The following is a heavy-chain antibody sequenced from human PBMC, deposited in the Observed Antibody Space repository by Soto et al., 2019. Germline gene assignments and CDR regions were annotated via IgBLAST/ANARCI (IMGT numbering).Heavy chain of an antibody. CDR2: IYHSGST. Sequence: SETLSLTCAVSGGSISSGGYAWSWIRQPPGKGLEWIGYIYHSGSTYYNPSLKSRVTISVDRSKNQFSLKLSSVTAADTAVYYCARVSCSGGSCYSGFNWFAPWGQGTLVTVSS. V-gene: IGHV4-30-2*01. CDR3: ARVSCSGGSCYSGFNWFAP. CDR1: GGSISSGGYA. J-gene: IGHJ5*02. D-gene: IGHD2-15*01.